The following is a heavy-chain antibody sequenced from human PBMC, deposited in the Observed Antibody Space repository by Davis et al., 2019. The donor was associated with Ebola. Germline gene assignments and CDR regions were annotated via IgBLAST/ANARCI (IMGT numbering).Heavy chain of an antibody. Sequence: PGGSLRLSCAASGFVFSSYVMSWVRRAPGKGLEWVSTLGLSADTYYADSVKGRFTISRDNSKNTLHLQMNSLRVEDTAIYYCAKDFAAAGDYWGQGTLVTVSS. J-gene: IGHJ4*02. CDR3: AKDFAAAGDY. D-gene: IGHD6-13*01. CDR1: GFVFSSYV. CDR2: LGLSADT. V-gene: IGHV3-23*01.